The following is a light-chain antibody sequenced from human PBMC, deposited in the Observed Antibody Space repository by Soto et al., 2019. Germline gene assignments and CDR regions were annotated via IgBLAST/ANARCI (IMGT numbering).Light chain of an antibody. J-gene: IGKJ1*01. V-gene: IGKV1-39*01. CDR1: QSISSY. Sequence: DTQMAQSRSSLSAVVGDRRSSCSRASQSISSYLNWYQQKPGKAPKLLIYAASSLQSGVPSRFSGSGSGTDITLTISCLLPEDLATYYCQQYYSYPRALGQGTKVDIK. CDR2: AAS. CDR3: QQYYSYPRA.